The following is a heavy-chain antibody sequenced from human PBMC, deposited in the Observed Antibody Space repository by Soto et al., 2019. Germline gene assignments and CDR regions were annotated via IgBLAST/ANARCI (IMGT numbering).Heavy chain of an antibody. CDR1: GGSSSSSNYY. CDR3: ARPPTANLDAFDI. Sequence: SETLSLTCTVSGGSSSSSNYYWGWIRQPPGKGLEWIGSIFYSGSTFHNPSLKSRVTISVDTSKNQFSLNLSSVTAADTAVYYCARPPTANLDAFDIWGLGTMVTVSS. D-gene: IGHD7-27*01. CDR2: IFYSGST. J-gene: IGHJ3*02. V-gene: IGHV4-39*01.